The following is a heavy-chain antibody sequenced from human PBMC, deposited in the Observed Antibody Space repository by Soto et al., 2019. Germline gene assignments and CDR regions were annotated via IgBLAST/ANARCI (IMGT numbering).Heavy chain of an antibody. D-gene: IGHD3-3*01. CDR1: GFTFSSYG. CDR3: AKDETYYDFWSGHPDYYYYGMDV. Sequence: PGGSLRLSCAASGFTFSSYGMHWVRQAPGKGLEWVAVISYDGSNKYYADSVKGRFTISRDNSKNTLYLQMNSLRAEDTAVYYCAKDETYYDFWSGHPDYYYYGMDVWGQGTTVTVSS. J-gene: IGHJ6*02. CDR2: ISYDGSNK. V-gene: IGHV3-30*18.